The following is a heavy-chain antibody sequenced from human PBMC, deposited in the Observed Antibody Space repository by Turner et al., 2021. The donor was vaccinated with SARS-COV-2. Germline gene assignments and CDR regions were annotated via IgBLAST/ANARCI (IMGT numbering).Heavy chain of an antibody. CDR2: IYYSGST. D-gene: IGHD3-3*01. CDR3: ARQDYDFWSGYPNWLDP. J-gene: IGHJ5*02. V-gene: IGHV4-39*01. Sequence: QLQLQESGPGLLKPSETLSLTCTVSGGSISSSSYSWGWIRQPPGKGLEWIGSIYYSGSTYYIPSLKSRVTISVDTSKNQFSLKLSSVTAADTAMYFCARQDYDFWSGYPNWLDPWGQGTLVIVSS. CDR1: GGSISSSSYS.